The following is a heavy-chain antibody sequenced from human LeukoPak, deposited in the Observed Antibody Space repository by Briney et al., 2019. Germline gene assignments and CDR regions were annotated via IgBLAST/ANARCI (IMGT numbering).Heavy chain of an antibody. Sequence: SETLSLTCTVSGGSISSSSYYWRWIRQPPGTGLEWIGYIYYSGSTNYNPSLKSRVTISVDTSKNQFSLKLSSVTAADTAVYYCVRDRGIAVFDYWGQGTQVTVSS. D-gene: IGHD6-19*01. CDR3: VRDRGIAVFDY. CDR2: IYYSGST. V-gene: IGHV4-61*01. J-gene: IGHJ4*02. CDR1: GGSISSSSYY.